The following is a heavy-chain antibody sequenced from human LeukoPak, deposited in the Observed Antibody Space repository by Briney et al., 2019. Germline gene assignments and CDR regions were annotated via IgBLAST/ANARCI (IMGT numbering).Heavy chain of an antibody. J-gene: IGHJ6*04. V-gene: IGHV3-53*01. CDR3: ARGSSYYDSSGYFGSGSMDV. CDR2: IYSGGST. CDR1: GFTVSSNY. D-gene: IGHD3-22*01. Sequence: GGSLRLSCAASGFTVSSNYMSWVRQVPGKGLEWVSVIYSGGSTYYADSVKGRFTISRDNSKNTLYLQMNSLRAEDTAVYYCARGSSYYDSSGYFGSGSMDVWGKGTTVTVSS.